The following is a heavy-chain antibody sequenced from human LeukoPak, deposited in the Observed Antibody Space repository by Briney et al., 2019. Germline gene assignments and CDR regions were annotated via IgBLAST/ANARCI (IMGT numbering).Heavy chain of an antibody. CDR3: ASRDYYDSSGYSY. CDR1: GGSISSSSYY. V-gene: IGHV4-39*01. Sequence: SETLSLTCTVSGGSISSSSYYWGWIRQPPGKGLEWIGSIYYSGSTYYNPSLKSRVTISVDTSKNQFPLKLSSVTAADTAVYYCASRDYYDSSGYSYWGQGTLVTVSS. CDR2: IYYSGST. D-gene: IGHD3-22*01. J-gene: IGHJ4*02.